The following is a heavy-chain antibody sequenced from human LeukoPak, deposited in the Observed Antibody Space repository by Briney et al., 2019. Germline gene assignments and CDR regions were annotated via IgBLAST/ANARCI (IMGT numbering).Heavy chain of an antibody. CDR1: GGTFSSYA. CDR3: ARGTTVDDAFDI. D-gene: IGHD4-23*01. CDR2: IIPIFGTA. V-gene: IGHV1-69*05. J-gene: IGHJ3*02. Sequence: ASVKVSCKASGGTFSSYAISWVRQAPGQGLEWMGGIIPIFGTANYAQKLQGRVTMTTDTSTSTAYMELRSLRSDDTAVYYCARGTTVDDAFDIWGQGTMVTVSS.